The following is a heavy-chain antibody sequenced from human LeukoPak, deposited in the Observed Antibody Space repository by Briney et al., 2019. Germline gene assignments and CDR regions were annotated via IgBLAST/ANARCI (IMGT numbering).Heavy chain of an antibody. CDR3: ARDEGSVYGDQNWFDP. J-gene: IGHJ5*02. Sequence: GGSLRLSCAASGFTFSSYSMNWVRQAPGKGLEWVSSISSSSSYIYYADSVKGRFTISRDNAKNSLYLQMNSLRAEDTAVYYCARDEGSVYGDQNWFDPWGQGTLVTVSS. CDR1: GFTFSSYS. CDR2: ISSSSSYI. V-gene: IGHV3-21*01. D-gene: IGHD4-17*01.